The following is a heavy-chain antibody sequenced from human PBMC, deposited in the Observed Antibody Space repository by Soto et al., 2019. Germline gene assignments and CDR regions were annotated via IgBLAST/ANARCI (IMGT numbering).Heavy chain of an antibody. D-gene: IGHD2-8*01. J-gene: IGHJ3*02. CDR1: GFTFSSYS. CDR2: ISSSSSTI. CDR3: ASLPVLKFYGAFDI. V-gene: IGHV3-48*02. Sequence: EVQLVESGGGLVQPGGSLRLSCAASGFTFSSYSMNWVRQAPGKGLEWVSYISSSSSTIYYADSVKGRFTISRDNAKISLYLQMNSLRDEDTAVYYCASLPVLKFYGAFDIWGQGTMVTDSS.